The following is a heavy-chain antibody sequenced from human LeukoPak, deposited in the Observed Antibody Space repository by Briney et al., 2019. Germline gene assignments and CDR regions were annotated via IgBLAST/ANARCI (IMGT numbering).Heavy chain of an antibody. D-gene: IGHD1-26*01. CDR3: ARNVGATTGNFDY. CDR2: IYHSGST. J-gene: IGHJ4*02. CDR1: GGSISSYY. Sequence: SETLSLTCTVSGGSISSYYWSWIRQPPGKGLEWIGSIYHSGSTYYNPSLKSRVTISVDTSKNQFSLKLSSVTAADTAVYYCARNVGATTGNFDYWGQGTLVTVSS. V-gene: IGHV4-59*08.